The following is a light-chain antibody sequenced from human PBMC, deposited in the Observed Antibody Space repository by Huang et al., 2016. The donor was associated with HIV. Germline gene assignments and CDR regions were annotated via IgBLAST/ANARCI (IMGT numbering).Light chain of an antibody. CDR1: QSIGNK. CDR2: KAS. Sequence: DIQMTQSPSSLSASVGDTVTITCRASQSIGNKVHLYQKKPGKDPKLLIYKASNLQSGVPSRFSGSGSGTDFTLTIRGLQPEDFAVYYCQQSYSSWWTFGQGTKVEI. V-gene: IGKV1-39*01. J-gene: IGKJ1*01. CDR3: QQSYSSWWT.